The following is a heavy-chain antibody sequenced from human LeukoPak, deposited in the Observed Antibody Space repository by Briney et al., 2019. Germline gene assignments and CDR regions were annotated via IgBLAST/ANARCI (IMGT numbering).Heavy chain of an antibody. CDR1: GGSISNYY. D-gene: IGHD3-10*01. CDR2: IYYSGST. Sequence: SETLSLTCTVSGGSISNYYWTWIRQPPGKGLEWIGYIYYSGSTNSNPSLKSRVTISVDTSKNQFSLKLSSVTAADTAVYYCGRGDIWGQGTMVTVSS. V-gene: IGHV4-59*08. J-gene: IGHJ3*02. CDR3: GRGDI.